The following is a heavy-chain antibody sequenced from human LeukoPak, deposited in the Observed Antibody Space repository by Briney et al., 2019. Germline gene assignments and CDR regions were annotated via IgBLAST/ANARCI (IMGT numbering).Heavy chain of an antibody. CDR3: ATYRQVLLPFES. CDR2: IFPSGGEI. D-gene: IGHD5-18*01. V-gene: IGHV3-23*01. J-gene: IGHJ4*02. CDR1: GFTFSTFA. Sequence: PGGSLRLSCAASGFTFSTFAMIWVRQPPGKGLEWVSSIFPSGGEIHYADSVRGRFTISRDNSKSILSLQMNSLRAEDTAIYYCATYRQVLLPFESWGQGTQVTVSS.